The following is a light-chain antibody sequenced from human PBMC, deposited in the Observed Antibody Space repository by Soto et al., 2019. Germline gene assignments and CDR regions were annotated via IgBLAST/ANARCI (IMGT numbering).Light chain of an antibody. CDR2: DVS. V-gene: IGLV2-14*03. J-gene: IGLJ3*02. Sequence: QSVLTQPASVSGSPGQSITISCTGTSSDIGAYNYVSWYQQHPGEVPKLMIYDVSNRPSGISNRFSGSKSGNTASLTISGRQAADEEDYYCNSHTGTGTRRVFGGGTKLTVL. CDR3: NSHTGTGTRRV. CDR1: SSDIGAYNY.